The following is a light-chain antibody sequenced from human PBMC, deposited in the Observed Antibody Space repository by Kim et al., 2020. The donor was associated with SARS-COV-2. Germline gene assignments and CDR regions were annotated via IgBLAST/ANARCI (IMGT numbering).Light chain of an antibody. Sequence: SRSVAPGKTARITCGGENIGSKSVHWYQQKPGQAPVVVIYYDTGRPSGVPERFSGSNSGDTATLTISRVEAGDEADYYCQVWDRSTNRVFGGGTKLTVL. CDR1: NIGSKS. CDR3: QVWDRSTNRV. V-gene: IGLV3-21*04. CDR2: YDT. J-gene: IGLJ3*02.